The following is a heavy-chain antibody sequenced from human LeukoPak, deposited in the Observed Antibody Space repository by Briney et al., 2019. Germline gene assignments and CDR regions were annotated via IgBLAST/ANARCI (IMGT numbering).Heavy chain of an antibody. J-gene: IGHJ3*02. V-gene: IGHV3-23*01. Sequence: GGSLRLSCAASGFTFSSYAMSWVRQAPGKGLEWVSAISGSGGSTYYADSVKGRFTISRDNAKNSLYLQMNSLRAEDTAVYYCARDAYYYDSSGYSEGAFDIWGQGTMVTVSS. CDR2: ISGSGGST. CDR3: ARDAYYYDSSGYSEGAFDI. CDR1: GFTFSSYA. D-gene: IGHD3-22*01.